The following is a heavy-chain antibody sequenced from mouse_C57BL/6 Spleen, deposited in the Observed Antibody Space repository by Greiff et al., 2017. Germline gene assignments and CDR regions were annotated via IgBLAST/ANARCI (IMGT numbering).Heavy chain of an antibody. CDR2: IRNKANGYTT. V-gene: IGHV7-3*01. D-gene: IGHD1-1*01. CDR3: ARYPSYGTLDY. Sequence: EVKLMESGGGLVQPGGSLSLSCAASGFTFTDYYMSWVRQPPGKALEWLGFIRNKANGYTTAYSASVKGRFTISRDNSQSILYLQMNALRAEDSATYYCARYPSYGTLDYWGQGTTLTVSS. CDR1: GFTFTDYY. J-gene: IGHJ2*01.